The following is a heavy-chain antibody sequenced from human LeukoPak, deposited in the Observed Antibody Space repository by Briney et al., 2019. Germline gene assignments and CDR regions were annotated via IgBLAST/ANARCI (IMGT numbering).Heavy chain of an antibody. CDR2: ISSSSSTI. CDR1: GFTFSSYS. V-gene: IGHV3-48*01. D-gene: IGHD2-15*01. Sequence: GGSLRLSCPASGFTFSSYSMNWVRQAPGKGLEWVSYISSSSSTIYYADSMKGRFTISRDNAKNSLYLQMNSLRAEDTAVYYCARDQWKRGGSCPLDYWGQGTLVTVSS. CDR3: ARDQWKRGGSCPLDY. J-gene: IGHJ4*02.